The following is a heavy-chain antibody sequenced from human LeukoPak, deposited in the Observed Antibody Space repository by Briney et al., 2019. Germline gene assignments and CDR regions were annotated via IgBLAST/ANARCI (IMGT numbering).Heavy chain of an antibody. CDR2: VKQDGSEK. D-gene: IGHD3-10*01. Sequence: GGSLRLSCAASGFTFSSYWMSWVRQAPGKGLEWVANVKQDGSEKYYVDSVKGRFTISRDNAKNSLYLQMNSLRAEDTAVYYCARVRGGRNYYGMDVWGQGTLVTVSS. J-gene: IGHJ6*02. V-gene: IGHV3-7*01. CDR1: GFTFSSYW. CDR3: ARVRGGRNYYGMDV.